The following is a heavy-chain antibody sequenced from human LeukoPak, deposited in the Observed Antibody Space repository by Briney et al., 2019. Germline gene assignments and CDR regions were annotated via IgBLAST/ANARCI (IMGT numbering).Heavy chain of an antibody. CDR2: INSDGSST. CDR3: ARGGGYSYASFDY. CDR1: GFTLSTYW. Sequence: GGSLRLSCAASGFTLSTYWMHWVRQAPGKGLVWVSRINSDGSSTGYADSVRGRFTISRDNAKNTLYLQMNSLRAEDTAVYYCARGGGYSYASFDYWGQGTLVTVSS. D-gene: IGHD5-18*01. V-gene: IGHV3-74*01. J-gene: IGHJ4*02.